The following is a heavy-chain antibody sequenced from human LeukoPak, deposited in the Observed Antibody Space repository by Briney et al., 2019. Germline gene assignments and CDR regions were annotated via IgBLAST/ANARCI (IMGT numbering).Heavy chain of an antibody. D-gene: IGHD5-24*01. V-gene: IGHV3-66*01. CDR3: ARIRREMATIDY. CDR2: IYSGGST. Sequence: GGSLRLSCAASGFTVSSNYMSWVRQAPGKGLEWVSVIYSGGSTYYADSVKGRFTISRDNSKNTLYLQMNSLRAEDTAVYYCARIRREMATIDYWGQGTLVTVSS. J-gene: IGHJ4*02. CDR1: GFTVSSNY.